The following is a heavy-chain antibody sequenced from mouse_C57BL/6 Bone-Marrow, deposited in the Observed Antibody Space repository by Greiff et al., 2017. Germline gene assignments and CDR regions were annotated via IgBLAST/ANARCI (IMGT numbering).Heavy chain of an antibody. CDR3: ARLKGYFDY. Sequence: VKLMESGAELVKPGASVKLSCKASGYTFTSYWMHWVKQRPGQGLEWIGMIHPNSGSTNYNEKFKSKATLTVDKSSSTAYMQLSSLTSEDSAVYYCARLKGYFDYWGQGTTLTVSS. J-gene: IGHJ2*01. CDR2: IHPNSGST. V-gene: IGHV1-64*01. CDR1: GYTFTSYW.